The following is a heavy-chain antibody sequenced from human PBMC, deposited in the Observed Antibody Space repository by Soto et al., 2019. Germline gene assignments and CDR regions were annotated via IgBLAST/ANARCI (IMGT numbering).Heavy chain of an antibody. V-gene: IGHV1-18*01. CDR3: ARVWLSAYCSSPSCQLYGMDV. CDR1: GYTFTSYG. CDR2: ISAYNGNT. Sequence: ASVKVSCKASGYTFTSYGISWVRQAPGQGLEWMGWISAYNGNTDYAQKFQGRVTMTTDTSTSTAYMELRSLRSDDTAVYYCARVWLSAYCSSPSCQLYGMDVWGQGTTVTVSS. J-gene: IGHJ6*02. D-gene: IGHD2-2*01.